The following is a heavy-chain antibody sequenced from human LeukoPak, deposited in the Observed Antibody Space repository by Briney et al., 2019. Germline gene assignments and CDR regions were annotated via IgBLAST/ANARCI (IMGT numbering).Heavy chain of an antibody. CDR2: INPNSGGT. CDR3: ARDGRAYCSGGSCYDY. D-gene: IGHD2-15*01. Sequence: ASVKVSCKASGYTSTGYYMHWVRQAPGQGLEWMGWINPNSGGTNYAQKLQGRVTMTTDTSTSTAYMELRSLRSDDTAVYYCARDGRAYCSGGSCYDYWGQGTLVTVSS. V-gene: IGHV1-2*02. J-gene: IGHJ4*02. CDR1: GYTSTGYY.